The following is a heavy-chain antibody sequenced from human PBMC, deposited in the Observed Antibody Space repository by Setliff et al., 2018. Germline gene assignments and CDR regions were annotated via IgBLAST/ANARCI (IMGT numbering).Heavy chain of an antibody. D-gene: IGHD3-16*01. V-gene: IGHV3-7*01. Sequence: GGSLRLSCAASGFFFRSYEMSWVRQAPGKGLEWVASIKQDGSDKYYVDSVKGRFTISRDNAKNSLFLQMNSLRAEDTAMYFCARDRGGGLYDYWGQGTLVTVSS. CDR2: IKQDGSDK. CDR3: ARDRGGGLYDY. CDR1: GFFFRSYE. J-gene: IGHJ4*02.